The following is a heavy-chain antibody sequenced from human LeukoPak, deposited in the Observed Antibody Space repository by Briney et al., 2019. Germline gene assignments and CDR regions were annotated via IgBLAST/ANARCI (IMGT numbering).Heavy chain of an antibody. V-gene: IGHV3-23*01. CDR1: GFTFSSYA. J-gene: IGHJ4*02. CDR2: ISGSGGST. Sequence: GGSLRLSCAASGFTFSSYAMSWVRQAPGKGLEWVSAISGSGGSTYYADSVKGRFTISRDNSKNTLYLQMNSLRAEDTAVYYCAKADMPYSSGYYGYWGQGTLVTVSS. D-gene: IGHD3-22*01. CDR3: AKADMPYSSGYYGY.